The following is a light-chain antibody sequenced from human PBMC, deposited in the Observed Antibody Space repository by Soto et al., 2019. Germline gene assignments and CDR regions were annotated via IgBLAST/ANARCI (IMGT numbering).Light chain of an antibody. V-gene: IGLV2-14*01. CDR1: SSDVGCYNY. J-gene: IGLJ2*01. Sequence: QSALTQPASVSGSPGQSITISCTGTSSDVGCYNYVSWYQQHPGKAPKLIIYDVSNRPSGVSNRFSGSKSGNTASLTISGLQAEDEADYYCRSYTSSSTFVFGGGTKLTVL. CDR3: RSYTSSSTFV. CDR2: DVS.